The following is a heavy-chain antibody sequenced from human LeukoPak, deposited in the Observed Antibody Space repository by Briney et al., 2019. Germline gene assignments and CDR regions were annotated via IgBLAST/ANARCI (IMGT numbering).Heavy chain of an antibody. J-gene: IGHJ4*02. D-gene: IGHD3-22*01. CDR2: TYYRSKCYN. V-gene: IGHV6-1*01. CDR1: GDSVSSDSAA. CDR3: ARDNGYYYDSSGPFDY. Sequence: SQTLSLTCAISGDSVSSDSAAWNWIRQSPSRGLEWLGRTYYRSKCYNEYAVSVKSQITINPETPKNQFFLQLTSVAPEDTAVYYCARDNGYYYDSSGPFDYWGQGTLVTVSS.